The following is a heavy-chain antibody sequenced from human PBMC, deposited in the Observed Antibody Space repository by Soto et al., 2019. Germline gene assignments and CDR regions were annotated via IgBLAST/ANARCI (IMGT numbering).Heavy chain of an antibody. V-gene: IGHV1-8*01. J-gene: IGHJ6*02. CDR1: GYTFTSYD. CDR2: MNPNSGNT. CDR3: ARGEGIAVAGDYYYYGMDV. D-gene: IGHD6-19*01. Sequence: ASVKVSCKASGYTFTSYDINWVRQATGQGXEWMGWMNPNSGNTGYAQKFQGRVTMTRNTSISTAYMELSSLRSEDTAVYYCARGEGIAVAGDYYYYGMDVWGQGTTVTVSS.